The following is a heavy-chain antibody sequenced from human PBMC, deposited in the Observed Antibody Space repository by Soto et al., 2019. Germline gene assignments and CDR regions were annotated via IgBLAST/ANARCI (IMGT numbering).Heavy chain of an antibody. CDR3: ARDYYGMDV. CDR1: GGSISSGGYS. J-gene: IGHJ6*02. Sequence: SETLSLTCTVSGGSISSGGYSWTWIRQSPGKGLEWIGYTYQSGSAYYNPSLKSRVTISVDRSKNQFSLSLTSVTAADTAVYYCARDYYGMDVWGQGTTVTVSS. CDR2: TYQSGSA. V-gene: IGHV4-30-2*06.